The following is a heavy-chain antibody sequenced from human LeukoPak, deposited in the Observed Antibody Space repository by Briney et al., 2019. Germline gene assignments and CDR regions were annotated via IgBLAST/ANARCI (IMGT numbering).Heavy chain of an antibody. CDR2: INPNSGGT. V-gene: IGHV1-2*02. Sequence: ASVKVSCKASGYTFTGYYMHWVRQAPGQGLGWMGWINPNSGGTNYAQKFQGRVTMTRDTSISTAFMELSRLTSDDTAVYYCARGVAEAVNWFDPWGQGTLVTVSS. D-gene: IGHD6-13*01. CDR1: GYTFTGYY. CDR3: ARGVAEAVNWFDP. J-gene: IGHJ5*02.